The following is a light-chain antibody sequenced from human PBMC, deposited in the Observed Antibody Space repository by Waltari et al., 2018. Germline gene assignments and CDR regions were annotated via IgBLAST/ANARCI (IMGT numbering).Light chain of an antibody. J-gene: IGKJ2*01. V-gene: IGKV3-20*01. CDR1: QSVSTSY. Sequence: EIVLTQSPGTLSLSPGERATLPCRASQSVSTSYLAWYQQKPGQAPRLLMYAASRRATGIPDRYSGSGSGTDFTLTISRLEPEDFAVYYCQQYGSSSYTFGQGTKLEIK. CDR3: QQYGSSSYT. CDR2: AAS.